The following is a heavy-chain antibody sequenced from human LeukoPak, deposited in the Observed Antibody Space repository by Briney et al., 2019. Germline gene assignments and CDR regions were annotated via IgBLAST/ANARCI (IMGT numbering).Heavy chain of an antibody. J-gene: IGHJ4*02. CDR1: GFTVSTNC. D-gene: IGHD5-18*01. CDR3: ARVDTVMAYYFDL. Sequence: GGSLRLSCGAPGFTVSTNCMTWVRQAPGKGLEWVSTIYSGGTTYYADSVMGRFTNSRHNSMNTLYLQMNSLRAEDTAVYYCARVDTVMAYYFDLWGQGTLVTVSS. CDR2: IYSGGTT. V-gene: IGHV3-53*04.